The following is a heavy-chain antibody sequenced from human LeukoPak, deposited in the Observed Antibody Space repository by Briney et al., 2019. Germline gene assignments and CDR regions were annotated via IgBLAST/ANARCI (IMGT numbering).Heavy chain of an antibody. Sequence: SETLSLTCTVSGGSISSSSYYWGWIRQPPGKGLEGIGSIYYSGSTYYNPSLKSRVTISVDTSKNQFSLKLSSVTAADTAVYYCAMGWGCSSTSCYTLDYWGQGTLVTVSS. CDR2: IYYSGST. CDR1: GGSISSSSYY. V-gene: IGHV4-39*01. D-gene: IGHD2-2*02. CDR3: AMGWGCSSTSCYTLDY. J-gene: IGHJ4*02.